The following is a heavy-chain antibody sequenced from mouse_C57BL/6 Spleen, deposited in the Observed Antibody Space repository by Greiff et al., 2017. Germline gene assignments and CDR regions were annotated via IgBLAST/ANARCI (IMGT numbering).Heavy chain of an antibody. CDR1: GFSLTSYG. J-gene: IGHJ3*01. CDR3: AKEGIYYDYDGFAY. CDR2: IWGDGST. V-gene: IGHV2-3*01. Sequence: VKLEESGPGLVAPSQRLSITCTVSGFSLTSYGVSWVRQPPGKGLEWLGVIWGDGSTNYHSALISRLSISKDNSKSQVFLKLNSLQTDDTATYYCAKEGIYYDYDGFAYWGQGTLVTVSA. D-gene: IGHD2-4*01.